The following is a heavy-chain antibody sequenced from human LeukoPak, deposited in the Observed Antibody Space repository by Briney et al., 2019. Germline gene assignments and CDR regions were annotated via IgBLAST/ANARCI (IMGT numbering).Heavy chain of an antibody. D-gene: IGHD2-8*02. CDR1: GFTFSSYG. Sequence: PGRSLRLSCAASGFTFSSYGMHWVRQAPGKGLEWVTFIWSDGGTKYYADSVKGRFTISRDNSKNTLYLQMNSLRAEDTAIYYCARDTDFDYWGQGTLVTVSS. CDR2: IWSDGGTK. V-gene: IGHV3-33*01. J-gene: IGHJ4*02. CDR3: ARDTDFDY.